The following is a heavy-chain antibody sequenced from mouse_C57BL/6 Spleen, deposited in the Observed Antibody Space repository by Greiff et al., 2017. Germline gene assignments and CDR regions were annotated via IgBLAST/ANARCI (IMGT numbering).Heavy chain of an antibody. V-gene: IGHV1-26*01. CDR2: INPNNGGT. Sequence: VQLKQSGPELVKPGASVKISCKASGYTFTDYYMNWVKQSHGKSLEWIGDINPNNGGTSYNQKFKGKATLTVDKSSSTAYMELRSLTSEDSAVYYCALNWDVGAMDYWGQGTSVTVSS. CDR3: ALNWDVGAMDY. D-gene: IGHD4-1*01. J-gene: IGHJ4*01. CDR1: GYTFTDYY.